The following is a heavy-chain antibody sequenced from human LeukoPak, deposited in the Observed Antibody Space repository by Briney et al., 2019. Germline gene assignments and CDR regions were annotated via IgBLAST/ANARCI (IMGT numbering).Heavy chain of an antibody. Sequence: SETLSLTCTVSGGSISSYYWSWIRQPPGKGLEWIGYIYYSGSTNYNPSLKSRVTISVDTSKNQFSLKLSSVTAADTAVYYCAREGHYYGSGSYWTIDYWGQGTLVTVSS. J-gene: IGHJ4*02. V-gene: IGHV4-59*01. CDR1: GGSISSYY. D-gene: IGHD3-10*01. CDR3: AREGHYYGSGSYWTIDY. CDR2: IYYSGST.